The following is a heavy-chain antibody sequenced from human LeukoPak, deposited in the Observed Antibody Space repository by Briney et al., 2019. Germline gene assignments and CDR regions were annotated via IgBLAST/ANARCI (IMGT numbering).Heavy chain of an antibody. CDR2: ISGDGGST. D-gene: IGHD3-10*01. V-gene: IGHV3-43*02. Sequence: GGSLRLSCAASGFTFDDYAMHWVRQAPGKGLEWVSLISGDGGSTYYADSVRGRFTISRDNSKNSLYLQMNSLRTEDTALYYCAKDMWRFGELDYDYWGQGTLVTVSS. CDR3: AKDMWRFGELDYDY. J-gene: IGHJ4*02. CDR1: GFTFDDYA.